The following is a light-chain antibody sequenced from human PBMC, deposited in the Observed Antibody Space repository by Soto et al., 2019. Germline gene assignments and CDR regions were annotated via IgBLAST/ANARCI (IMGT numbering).Light chain of an antibody. J-gene: IGKJ1*01. CDR3: QQHNKWPPWT. Sequence: EIVMTQSPATLSVSPGERATLSCRASQSVSSNLAWYQQKPGQAPRLLMYGASTRATGIPDRFSGSRSGTEFTLTISSLQSEDFAVYYCQQHNKWPPWTFGQGTKVEIK. CDR2: GAS. CDR1: QSVSSN. V-gene: IGKV3-15*01.